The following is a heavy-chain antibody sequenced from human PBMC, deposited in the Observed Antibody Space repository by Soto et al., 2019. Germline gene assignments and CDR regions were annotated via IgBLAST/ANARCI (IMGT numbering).Heavy chain of an antibody. V-gene: IGHV1-69*06. CDR1: GGTFSSYA. CDR3: ARALEAVAESGYFQH. Sequence: QVHLVQSGAEVKKPGSSVKVSCKASGGTFSSYAISWVRQAPGQGLEWMGGIIPIFGTANYAQKFQGRVTITADKSTSTAYMELTSLRSEDTAVYYCARALEAVAESGYFQHWGQGTLVTVSS. CDR2: IIPIFGTA. J-gene: IGHJ1*01. D-gene: IGHD6-19*01.